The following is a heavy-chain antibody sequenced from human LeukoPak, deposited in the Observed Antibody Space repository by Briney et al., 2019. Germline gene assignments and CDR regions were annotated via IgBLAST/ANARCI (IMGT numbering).Heavy chain of an antibody. J-gene: IGHJ4*02. Sequence: PGGSLRLSCAASGFTFSSYAMHWVRQAPGKGPEWVAVIWYGGSNKYYADSVKGRFTISRDNSKNTLYLQMNSLRAEDTAVYYCAKDGVAVAGYVDYWGQGTLVTVSS. D-gene: IGHD6-19*01. CDR3: AKDGVAVAGYVDY. CDR1: GFTFSSYA. CDR2: IWYGGSNK. V-gene: IGHV3-30*02.